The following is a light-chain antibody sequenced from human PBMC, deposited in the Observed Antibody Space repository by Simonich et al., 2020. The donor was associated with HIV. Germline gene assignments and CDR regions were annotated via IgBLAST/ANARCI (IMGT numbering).Light chain of an antibody. V-gene: IGKV3-15*01. CDR1: QSFSSN. Sequence: EIVMTQSPATLSVSPGERATLSCRASQSFSSNLAWYQQKPGQAPRLLISCASTKATGIPARFSGSWYGTEFTLTISSLQSEDFAVYYCQQYNNWPPPITFGQGTRLEIK. CDR2: CAS. CDR3: QQYNNWPPPIT. J-gene: IGKJ5*01.